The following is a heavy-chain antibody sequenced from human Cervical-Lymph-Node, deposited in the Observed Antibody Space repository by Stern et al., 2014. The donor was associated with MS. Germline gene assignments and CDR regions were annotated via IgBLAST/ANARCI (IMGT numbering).Heavy chain of an antibody. CDR2: ISSSSSYI. CDR3: ASLVAVAAYNWSDP. D-gene: IGHD6-19*01. Sequence: EVQLVESGGGLVKPGGSLRLSCVASGFTFSSYNMNWVRQAPGKGLEWISSISSSSSYIYYADSVKGRLTISRDNTKNSLYLQMNSLRADDTAVYYCASLVAVAAYNWSDPWGQGTPVTVSS. V-gene: IGHV3-21*01. J-gene: IGHJ5*02. CDR1: GFTFSSYN.